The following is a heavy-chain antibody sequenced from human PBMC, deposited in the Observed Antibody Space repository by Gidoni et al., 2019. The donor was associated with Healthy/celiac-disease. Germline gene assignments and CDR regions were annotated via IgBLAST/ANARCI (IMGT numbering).Heavy chain of an antibody. V-gene: IGHV1-69*01. CDR1: GGTFSRYA. Sequence: QVQLVQSGAEVKKPGSSVKVSCKASGGTFSRYAIRWMRQAPGQWLEWMGGIIPIFGTANYAQKFQGRVTITADESTSTAYMELSSLRSEDTAVYYCARGGDGYNFYYGMDVWGQGTTVTVSS. CDR2: IIPIFGTA. J-gene: IGHJ6*02. CDR3: ARGGDGYNFYYGMDV. D-gene: IGHD5-12*01.